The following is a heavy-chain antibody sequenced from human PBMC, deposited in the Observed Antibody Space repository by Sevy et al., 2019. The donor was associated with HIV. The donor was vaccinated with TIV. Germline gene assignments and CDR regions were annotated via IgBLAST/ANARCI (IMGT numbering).Heavy chain of an antibody. CDR1: GESVSSSY. Sequence: SETLSLTCAVYGESVSSSYWTWIRQPPGGGLDWVGEVDHSGGTSYNPTLKSRATVSLDTSKRQFSLKLNSVTAADTAVYFCARGRSPKRLPLLYSGYDHMTAHFFDYWGQGALVTVSS. J-gene: IGHJ4*02. V-gene: IGHV4-34*01. CDR3: ARGRSPKRLPLLYSGYDHMTAHFFDY. D-gene: IGHD5-12*01. CDR2: VDHSGGT.